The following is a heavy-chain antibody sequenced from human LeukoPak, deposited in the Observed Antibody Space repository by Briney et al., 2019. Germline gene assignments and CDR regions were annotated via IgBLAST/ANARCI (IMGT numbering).Heavy chain of an antibody. CDR2: VNLQGST. J-gene: IGHJ4*02. V-gene: IGHV4-4*02. CDR1: CGSITNANY. Sequence: PSETLSLTCGVSCGSITNANYWTWVRQPPGKGLEWIGEVNLQGSTNYNPSLMGRVAISVDTSENHISLQLTSVTAADTAVYYCAREGGPYRPLDYSGQGTLVTVSS. CDR3: AREGGPYRPLDY.